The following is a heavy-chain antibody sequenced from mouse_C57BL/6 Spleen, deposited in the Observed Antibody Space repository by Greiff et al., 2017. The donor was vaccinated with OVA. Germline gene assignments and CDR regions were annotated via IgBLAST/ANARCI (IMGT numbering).Heavy chain of an antibody. CDR1: GYTFTDYY. Sequence: VQLQQSGPELVKPGASVKISCKASGYTFTDYYMNWVKQSHGKSLEWIGDINPNNGGTSYNQKFKGKATLTVDKSSSTAYMELRSLTSEDSAVYYCARNYDYDNFDYWGQGTTLTVSS. CDR2: INPNNGGT. D-gene: IGHD2-4*01. J-gene: IGHJ2*01. CDR3: ARNYDYDNFDY. V-gene: IGHV1-26*01.